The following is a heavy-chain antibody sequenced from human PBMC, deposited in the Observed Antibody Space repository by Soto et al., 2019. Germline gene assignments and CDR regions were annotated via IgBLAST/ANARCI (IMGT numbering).Heavy chain of an antibody. Sequence: GGSLRLSCASSGFTLSMSAVNWVRQAPGKGLEWVSYISDSGDRTYYADSVKVRFTISRDRSKNTVSLQMDSLRAEDTAVYYCAKDRGIIVKAGDAFDVWGQGTKVTVSS. V-gene: IGHV3-23*01. D-gene: IGHD3-16*02. CDR3: AKDRGIIVKAGDAFDV. J-gene: IGHJ3*01. CDR2: ISDSGDRT. CDR1: GFTLSMSA.